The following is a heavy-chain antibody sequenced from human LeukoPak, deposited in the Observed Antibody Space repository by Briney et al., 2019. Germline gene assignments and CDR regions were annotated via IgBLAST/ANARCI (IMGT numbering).Heavy chain of an antibody. CDR2: INSDGTMI. CDR1: GFALSDYW. CDR3: VRGLGDY. V-gene: IGHV3-74*01. J-gene: IGHJ4*02. Sequence: PGWSLRLSCVGSGFALSDYWMHWVRQAPGKGLVWVSRINSDGTMITHADSVKGRFTISRDNAKNMLYLQMNNVRVDDTVIYYCVRGLGDYWGRGTLVTVSS.